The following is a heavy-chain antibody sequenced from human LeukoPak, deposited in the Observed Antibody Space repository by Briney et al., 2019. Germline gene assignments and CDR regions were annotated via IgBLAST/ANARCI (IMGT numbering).Heavy chain of an antibody. V-gene: IGHV4-4*07. CDR3: ARDLGGHCSSTSCYGEYYLDY. CDR2: ISTSGST. CDR1: GGSISSYY. Sequence: SETLSLTCTVSGGSISSYYWSWIRQPAGKGLEWIGRISTSGSTNYNPSLKSRVTMSVDTSKNQFSLKLSSVTAADTAVYYCARDLGGHCSSTSCYGEYYLDYWGQGTLVTVSS. J-gene: IGHJ4*02. D-gene: IGHD2-2*01.